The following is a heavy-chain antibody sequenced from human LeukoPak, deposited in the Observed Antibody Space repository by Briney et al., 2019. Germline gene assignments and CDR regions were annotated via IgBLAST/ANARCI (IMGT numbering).Heavy chain of an antibody. D-gene: IGHD6-13*01. CDR3: ARDRKSFIAAAATDWFDP. Sequence: GASVKVSCKASGYTFTSYYMHWVRQAPGQGLEWMGIINPSGGSTSYAQKFQGRVTMTRDTSQSTVYMELSSLRSEDTGVYYCARDRKSFIAAAATDWFDPWGQGTLVTVSS. V-gene: IGHV1-46*01. CDR1: GYTFTSYY. CDR2: INPSGGST. J-gene: IGHJ5*02.